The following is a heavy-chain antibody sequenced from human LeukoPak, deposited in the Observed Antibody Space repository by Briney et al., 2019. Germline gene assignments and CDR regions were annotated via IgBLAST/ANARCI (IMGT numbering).Heavy chain of an antibody. J-gene: IGHJ4*02. Sequence: PGGSLRLSCAASGFTFSSYGMHWVRQAPGKGLEWVAVISYDGSNKYYADSVKGRFTISRDNSKNTLYLQMNSLRAGDTAVYYCAKDVYDSSGYLDYWGQGTLVTVSS. V-gene: IGHV3-30*18. CDR1: GFTFSSYG. CDR2: ISYDGSNK. CDR3: AKDVYDSSGYLDY. D-gene: IGHD3-22*01.